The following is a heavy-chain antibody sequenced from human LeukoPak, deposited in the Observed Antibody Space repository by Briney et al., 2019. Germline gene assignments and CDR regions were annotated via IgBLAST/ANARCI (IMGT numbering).Heavy chain of an antibody. CDR2: ISSSSSYT. V-gene: IGHV3-21*01. Sequence: GGSLRLSCAASGFTFSNYGMIWVRQAPGKGLEWVSSISSSSSYTYYADSVKGRFTISRDNAENSLYLQMNSLRAEGTAVYYCAREATTVTYFDYWGQGTLVTVSS. CDR3: AREATTVTYFDY. J-gene: IGHJ4*02. CDR1: GFTFSNYG. D-gene: IGHD4-17*01.